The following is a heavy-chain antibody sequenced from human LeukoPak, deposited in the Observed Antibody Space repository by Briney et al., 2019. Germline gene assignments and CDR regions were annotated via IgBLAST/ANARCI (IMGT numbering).Heavy chain of an antibody. Sequence: TGGSLRLSCAASGFTFSSYAMHWVRQAPGKGLEWVAVISYDGSNKYYADSVKGRFTISRDNSKNTLYLQMNSLRAEDTAVYYCAKDPRGYCSGGSCYSGGYFDYWGQGTLVTASS. V-gene: IGHV3-30-3*01. CDR1: GFTFSSYA. CDR2: ISYDGSNK. D-gene: IGHD2-15*01. J-gene: IGHJ4*02. CDR3: AKDPRGYCSGGSCYSGGYFDY.